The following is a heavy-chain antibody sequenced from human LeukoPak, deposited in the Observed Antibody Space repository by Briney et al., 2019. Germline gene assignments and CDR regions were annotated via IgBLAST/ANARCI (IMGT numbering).Heavy chain of an antibody. J-gene: IGHJ4*02. D-gene: IGHD3-10*01. CDR3: ARRWASGLPPEDYFDY. V-gene: IGHV4-34*01. Sequence: SETLSLTCVVYGGSFSGYYWSWIRQPPGKGLEWIGEINHSGSTNYNPSLKSRVTISVDTSKNQFSLKLRSVTAADTAVYYCARRWASGLPPEDYFDYWGQGTLATVSS. CDR1: GGSFSGYY. CDR2: INHSGST.